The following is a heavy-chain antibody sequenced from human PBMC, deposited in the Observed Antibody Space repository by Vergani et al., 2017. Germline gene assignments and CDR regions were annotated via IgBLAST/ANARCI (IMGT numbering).Heavy chain of an antibody. CDR1: GFTVSSNY. Sequence: EVQLVESGGGLVQPGGSLRLSCAASGFTVSSNYMSWVRQAPGKGLEWVSFSSGSGGNSYYADSVKGRFTMSRDDSKNTFYLQMNRLRVEDTAVYYCVRRHVDYWGQGALVTVSS. V-gene: IGHV3-23*04. CDR2: SSGSGGNS. J-gene: IGHJ4*02. CDR3: VRRHVDY.